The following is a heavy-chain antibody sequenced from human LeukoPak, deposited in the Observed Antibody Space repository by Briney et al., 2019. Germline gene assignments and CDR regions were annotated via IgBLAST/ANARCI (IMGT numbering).Heavy chain of an antibody. V-gene: IGHV1-18*01. Sequence: ASVKVSCKASGYTFISYGISWVRQAPGQGLEWMGWISAYNGNTNSAQKLQGRVTMTTDTSTNTAYMDLRSLRSDDTAVYYCARDIQDGDGHPFDYWGQGTLVTVSS. J-gene: IGHJ4*02. CDR2: ISAYNGNT. CDR3: ARDIQDGDGHPFDY. D-gene: IGHD5-24*01. CDR1: GYTFISYG.